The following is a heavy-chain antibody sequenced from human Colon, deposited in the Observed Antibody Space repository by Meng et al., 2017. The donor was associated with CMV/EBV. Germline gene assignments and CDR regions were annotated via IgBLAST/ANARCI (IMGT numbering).Heavy chain of an antibody. V-gene: IGHV1-69*02. J-gene: IGHJ3*01. CDR1: GDSFNSHT. D-gene: IGHD2-2*01. Sequence: SVKVSCKASGDSFNSHTFTWVRQAPGQGLEWMGRIIPYLDITSYAQRFQDRVTITADKSTKTVYMELRSLTSEDTAVFYCARVMVEGDLIVPAAPGAFNLWGQGTLVTVSS. CDR2: IIPYLDIT. CDR3: ARVMVEGDLIVPAAPGAFNL.